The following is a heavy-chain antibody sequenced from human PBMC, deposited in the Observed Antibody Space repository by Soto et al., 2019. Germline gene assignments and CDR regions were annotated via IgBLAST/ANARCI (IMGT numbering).Heavy chain of an antibody. D-gene: IGHD3-16*02. CDR2: IYDNGST. CDR3: ARAPETPPIVRVLVPYFFDS. CDR1: GGPISGYY. Sequence: SETLSLTCTVSGGPISGYYWTWIRQPPGKGLEWIGYIYDNGSTDFNSSLRSRVTMSEDKSKNQFSLRLNSVTAADTAVYYCARAPETPPIVRVLVPYFFDSWGQGTLVTVSS. J-gene: IGHJ4*02. V-gene: IGHV4-59*01.